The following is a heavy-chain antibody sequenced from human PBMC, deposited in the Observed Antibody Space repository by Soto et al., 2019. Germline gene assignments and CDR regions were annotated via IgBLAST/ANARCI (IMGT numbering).Heavy chain of an antibody. CDR2: ISGSDDST. Sequence: ASGFTFSSYAMSWVRQAPGKGLEWVSVISGSDDSTYYADSVKGRFTISRDNSKNTLYLQMNSLRAGDTAVYYWAKRSSSSTFDYWGQGTLVTVSS. J-gene: IGHJ4*02. CDR1: GFTFSSYA. CDR3: AKRSSSSTFDY. D-gene: IGHD6-6*01. V-gene: IGHV3-23*01.